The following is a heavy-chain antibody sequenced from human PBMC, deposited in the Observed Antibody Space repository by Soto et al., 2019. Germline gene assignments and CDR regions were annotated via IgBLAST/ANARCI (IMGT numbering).Heavy chain of an antibody. CDR3: ARHIHKIAAAGTYYYYMDA. CDR1: GGSISSSSYY. Sequence: PSETLSLTCTVSGGSISSSSYYWGWIRQPPGKGLEWIGSIYYSGSTYYNPSLKSRVTISVDTSKNQFSLKLSSVTAADTAVYYCARHIHKIAAAGTYYYYMDAWGKGTTVTVSS. CDR2: IYYSGST. V-gene: IGHV4-39*01. D-gene: IGHD6-13*01. J-gene: IGHJ6*03.